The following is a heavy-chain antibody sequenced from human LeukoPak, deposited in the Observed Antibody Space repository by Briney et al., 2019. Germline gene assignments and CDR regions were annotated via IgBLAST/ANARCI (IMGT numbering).Heavy chain of an antibody. CDR3: APFMGLRLY. CDR1: GFTYSSYE. J-gene: IGHJ4*02. CDR2: ISSSRSTI. V-gene: IGHV3-48*03. D-gene: IGHD3-16*01. Sequence: GGSLTLSCAASGFTYSSYEMNWLRQARGKGLEWVSYISSSRSTIYYADSVKGRFTISRDNAKNSLYLQMNSLRAEDTAVYYCAPFMGLRLYWGQGTLVTVSS.